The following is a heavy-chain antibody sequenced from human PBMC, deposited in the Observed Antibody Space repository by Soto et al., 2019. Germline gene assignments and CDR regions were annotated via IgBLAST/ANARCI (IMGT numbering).Heavy chain of an antibody. V-gene: IGHV3-15*01. Sequence: GSLRLSCAASGITFSDAWMTWVRQVPGKGLEWVGRVKSIADAGTTTYAAPVKGRFSISRDDSNSTLFLQMNSLKIEDTAVYYCTTGRYTFGLDSWGQGILVTVSS. CDR2: VKSIADAGTT. CDR3: TTGRYTFGLDS. D-gene: IGHD3-16*01. CDR1: GITFSDAW. J-gene: IGHJ4*02.